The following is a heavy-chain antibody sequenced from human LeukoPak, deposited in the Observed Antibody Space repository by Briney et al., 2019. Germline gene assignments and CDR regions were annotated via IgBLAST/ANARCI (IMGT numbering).Heavy chain of an antibody. CDR2: INPQSGDT. CDR3: ARGSEHYFDQ. Sequence: ASVKVSCKASGYTFIGYYIHWVRQAPGQGLEWMGWINPQSGDTNYRKKFQGRVTVTRDTSITTGYMELRRLTSDDTAVYFCARGSEHYFDQWGQGTLVTISS. J-gene: IGHJ4*02. CDR1: GYTFIGYY. V-gene: IGHV1-2*02.